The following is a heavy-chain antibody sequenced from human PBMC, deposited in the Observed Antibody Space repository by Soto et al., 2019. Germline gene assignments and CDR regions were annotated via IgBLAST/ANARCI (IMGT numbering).Heavy chain of an antibody. V-gene: IGHV1-18*04. CDR3: AREPVMVRGVINVYNWFDX. CDR2: ISDYNGKT. J-gene: IGHJ5*02. Sequence: ASVKVSCNASGYTFTSYGISWVRQAPGQGLEWMGWISDYNGKTNYAQKLQGRVTMTTDTSTSTAYMELRSLRSDDTAVYYCAREPVMVRGVINVYNWFDXWGQGTPVTVSX. D-gene: IGHD3-10*01. CDR1: GYTFTSYG.